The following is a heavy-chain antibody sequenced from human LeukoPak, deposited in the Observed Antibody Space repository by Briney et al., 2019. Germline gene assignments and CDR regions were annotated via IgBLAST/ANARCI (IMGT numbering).Heavy chain of an antibody. V-gene: IGHV3-7*01. CDR3: GRWGITAALDR. D-gene: IGHD2-2*01. CDR1: GFMFRDYW. CDR2: IRPDGDDK. J-gene: IGHJ5*02. Sequence: GGSLRLSCAVSGFMFRDYWMAWVRQAPGKGLEWVTNIRPDGDDKYYVESVRGRFTISRDNAQNSLSLQMDSLRVEDSAVYHCGRWGITAALDRWGQGTLVSVSS.